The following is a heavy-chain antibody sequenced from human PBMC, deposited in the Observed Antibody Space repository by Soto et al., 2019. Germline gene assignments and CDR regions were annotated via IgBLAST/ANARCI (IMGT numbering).Heavy chain of an antibody. CDR2: ISSSSSTI. CDR1: GFTFSIYG. CDR3: ARRTNDFWSGYPQMYYYGMDV. Sequence: LXLSCAASGFTFSIYGMNWVRQAPGKGLECVSYISSSSSTIYYADSVKGRFTISRDNAKNSLYLQMNSLRDEDTAVYYCARRTNDFWSGYPQMYYYGMDVWGQGTTVTVSS. J-gene: IGHJ6*02. D-gene: IGHD3-3*01. V-gene: IGHV3-48*02.